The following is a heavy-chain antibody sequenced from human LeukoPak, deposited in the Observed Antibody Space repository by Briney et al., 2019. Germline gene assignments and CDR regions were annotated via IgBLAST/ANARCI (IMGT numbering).Heavy chain of an antibody. D-gene: IGHD4-17*01. Sequence: GGSLRLSCAASGFTFSSYGMHWVRQAPGQGLEWMGWINPNSGGTNYAQKFQGRVTMTRDTSISTAYMELSRLRSDDTAVYYCASQMTTVTIFDYWGQGTLVTVSS. CDR2: INPNSGGT. V-gene: IGHV1-2*02. J-gene: IGHJ4*02. CDR3: ASQMTTVTIFDY. CDR1: GFTFSSYG.